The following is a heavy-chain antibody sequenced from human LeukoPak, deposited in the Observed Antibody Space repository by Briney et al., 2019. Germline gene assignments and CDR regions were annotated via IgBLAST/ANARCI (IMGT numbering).Heavy chain of an antibody. Sequence: ASVKVSCKASGYTFTTYGISWVRQAPGQGREWMGWISAYNVNTNYAQNLQGRVTMTTDTSTSTAYMELRSLRSDDTAVYYCVRDIVVVPAAMGGYWGQGTLLTVSS. CDR2: ISAYNVNT. CDR3: VRDIVVVPAAMGGY. V-gene: IGHV1-18*01. J-gene: IGHJ4*02. D-gene: IGHD2-2*01. CDR1: GYTFTTYG.